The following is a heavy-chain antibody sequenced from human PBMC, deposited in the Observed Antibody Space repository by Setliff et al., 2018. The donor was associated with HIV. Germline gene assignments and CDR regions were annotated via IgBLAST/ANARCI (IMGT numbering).Heavy chain of an antibody. CDR3: ARDHHSGRGSNFPWYSDL. Sequence: ASVKVSCKASGHTFTNVDIHWLRRATGQGLEWMGWMNPNTGVSGYALKFQARVTMTRDTSISTAYMELSSLTSEDTAVYYCARDHHSGRGSNFPWYSDLWGRGTLVTVSS. CDR2: MNPNTGVS. CDR1: GHTFTNVD. V-gene: IGHV1-8*01. D-gene: IGHD1-26*01. J-gene: IGHJ2*01.